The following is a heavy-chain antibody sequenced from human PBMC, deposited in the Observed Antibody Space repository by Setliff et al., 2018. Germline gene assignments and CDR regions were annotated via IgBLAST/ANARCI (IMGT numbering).Heavy chain of an antibody. CDR3: VRDTTSGWMLTN. Sequence: GGSLRLSCVMSGFSLNMYSMTWVRQAPGKGLEWVANINHDGTEQSYVESVKGRFSMSRDIARNTLYLQMNSLRAEDTAVYYCVRDTTSGWMLTNWGQGTLVTVSS. J-gene: IGHJ4*02. V-gene: IGHV3-7*01. CDR2: INHDGTEQ. CDR1: GFSLNMYS. D-gene: IGHD6-25*01.